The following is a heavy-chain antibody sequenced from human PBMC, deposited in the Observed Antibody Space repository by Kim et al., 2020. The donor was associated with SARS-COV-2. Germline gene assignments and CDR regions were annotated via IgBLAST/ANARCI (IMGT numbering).Heavy chain of an antibody. CDR3: ARLGRELWLMSYYFDD. V-gene: IGHV4-39*01. Sequence: SLKSRVTISVDTSKNQFSLKLSSVTAADTAVYYCARLGRELWLMSYYFDDWGQGTLVTVSS. J-gene: IGHJ4*02. D-gene: IGHD5-18*01.